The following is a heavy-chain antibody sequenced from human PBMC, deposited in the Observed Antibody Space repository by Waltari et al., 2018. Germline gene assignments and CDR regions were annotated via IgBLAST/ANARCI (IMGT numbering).Heavy chain of an antibody. CDR3: ARKGSIAAAGSNWFDP. CDR2: INHSGST. D-gene: IGHD6-13*01. Sequence: QVQLQQWGAGLLKPSETLSLTCAVYGGSFSGYYWSWIRQHPGKGLEWIGEINHSGSTNYNPSLKSRVTISVDTSKNQFSLKLSSVTAADTAVYYCARKGSIAAAGSNWFDPWGQGTLVTVSS. CDR1: GGSFSGYY. J-gene: IGHJ5*02. V-gene: IGHV4-34*01.